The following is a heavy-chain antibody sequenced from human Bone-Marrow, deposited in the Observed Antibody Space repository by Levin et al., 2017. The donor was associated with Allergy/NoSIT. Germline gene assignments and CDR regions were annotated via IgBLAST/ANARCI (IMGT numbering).Heavy chain of an antibody. J-gene: IGHJ5*02. D-gene: IGHD4-23*01. V-gene: IGHV3-11*05. Sequence: GGSLRLSCAASGFTFSDYYMSWIRQAPGKGLEWVSYISSSSSYTNYADSVKGRFTISRDNAKNSLYLQMNSLRAEDTAVYYCARVLGSAVVIPQGWFDPWGQGTLVTVSS. CDR1: GFTFSDYY. CDR3: ARVLGSAVVIPQGWFDP. CDR2: ISSSSSYT.